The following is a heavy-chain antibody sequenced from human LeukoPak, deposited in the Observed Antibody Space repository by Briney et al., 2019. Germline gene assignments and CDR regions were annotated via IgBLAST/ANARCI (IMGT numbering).Heavy chain of an antibody. D-gene: IGHD5-12*01. Sequence: GGSLRLSCAASGFTFSSYSMNWVRQAPGKGLEWVSYISSSSSTIYYADSVKGRFTISRDNAKNSLYLQMNSLRAEDTAVYYCASTLEIVATIEGDYWGQGTLVTVSS. CDR3: ASTLEIVATIEGDY. CDR1: GFTFSSYS. V-gene: IGHV3-48*01. CDR2: ISSSSSTI. J-gene: IGHJ4*02.